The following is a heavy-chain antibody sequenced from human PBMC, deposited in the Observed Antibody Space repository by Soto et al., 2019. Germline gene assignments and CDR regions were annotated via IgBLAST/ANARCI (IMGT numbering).Heavy chain of an antibody. Sequence: GGSLRLSCAASGFTFSSYGMHWVRQAPGKGLEWVAVISYDGSNKYYADSVKGRFTISRDNSKNTLYLQMNSLRAEDTAVYYCAKGKSIAAGNNYWGQGTLVTVSS. D-gene: IGHD6-13*01. CDR2: ISYDGSNK. V-gene: IGHV3-30*18. J-gene: IGHJ4*02. CDR1: GFTFSSYG. CDR3: AKGKSIAAGNNY.